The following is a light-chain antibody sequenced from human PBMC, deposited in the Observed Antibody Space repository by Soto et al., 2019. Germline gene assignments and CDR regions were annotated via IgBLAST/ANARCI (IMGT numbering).Light chain of an antibody. V-gene: IGKV3D-15*01. Sequence: EIVMTQYQAAVSVSPGERATLSCSASQSVSDKLAWYQQKPGQAPRLLIYGAFSRATGIPDRFSGGGSGTDFTLAISSLQSEDFAVYYCQQYNKWPRTVGQGTKVDIK. CDR3: QQYNKWPRT. J-gene: IGKJ1*01. CDR1: QSVSDK. CDR2: GAF.